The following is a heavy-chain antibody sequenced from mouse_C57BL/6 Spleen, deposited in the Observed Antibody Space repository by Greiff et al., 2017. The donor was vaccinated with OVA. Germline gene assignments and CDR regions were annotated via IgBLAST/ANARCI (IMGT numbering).Heavy chain of an antibody. D-gene: IGHD4-1*01. V-gene: IGHV3-6*01. CDR3: ARDSLTGTDY. CDR1: GYSITSGYY. Sequence: ESGPGLVKPSQSLSLTCSVTGYSITSGYYWNWIRQFPGNKLEWMGYISYDGSNNYNPSLKNRISITRDTSKNQFFLKLNSVTTEDTATYYCARDSLTGTDYWGQGTTLTVSS. J-gene: IGHJ2*01. CDR2: ISYDGSN.